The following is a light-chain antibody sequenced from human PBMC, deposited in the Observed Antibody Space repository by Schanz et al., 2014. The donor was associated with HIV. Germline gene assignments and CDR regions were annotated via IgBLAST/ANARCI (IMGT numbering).Light chain of an antibody. CDR2: EVN. CDR3: SSFAGNNKLL. Sequence: QSALTQPPSASGSPGQSVTISCTGTSSDVGGYNFVSWYQHHPAEPPKLIIYEVNKRPSGVPNRFSGSKSGNTASLTVSGLQADDEADYYCSSFAGNNKLLFGGGTKVTVL. CDR1: SSDVGGYNF. J-gene: IGLJ2*01. V-gene: IGLV2-8*01.